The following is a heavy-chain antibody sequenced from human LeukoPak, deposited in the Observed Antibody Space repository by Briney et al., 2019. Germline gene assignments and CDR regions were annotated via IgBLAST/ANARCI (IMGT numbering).Heavy chain of an antibody. CDR3: ARGFEYSSSSPI. V-gene: IGHV1-2*02. CDR1: GYTFTGYY. Sequence: ASVKVSCKASGYTFTGYYMHWVRQAPGQGLEWMGWINPNSGGTNYAQKFQGRVTMTRDTSISTAYMELSRLRSDDTALYYCARGFEYSSSSPIWGQGTMVTVSS. J-gene: IGHJ3*02. CDR2: INPNSGGT. D-gene: IGHD6-6*01.